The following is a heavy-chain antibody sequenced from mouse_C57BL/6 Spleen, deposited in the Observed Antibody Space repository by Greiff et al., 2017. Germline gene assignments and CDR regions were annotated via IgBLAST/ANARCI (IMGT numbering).Heavy chain of an antibody. Sequence: QVQLQQPGAELVKPGASVKVSCKASGYTLTSYWMHWVKQRPGQGLEWIGRIHPSDSDTNYNQKFKGKATLTVDKSSSTAYMQLSSLTSEDSAVYYCAIITTVVAPYYYAMDYWGQGTSVTVSS. CDR1: GYTLTSYW. CDR3: AIITTVVAPYYYAMDY. J-gene: IGHJ4*01. CDR2: IHPSDSDT. V-gene: IGHV1-74*01. D-gene: IGHD1-1*01.